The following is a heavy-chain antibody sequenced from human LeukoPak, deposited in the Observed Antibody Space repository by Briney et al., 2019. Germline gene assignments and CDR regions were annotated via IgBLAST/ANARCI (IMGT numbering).Heavy chain of an antibody. V-gene: IGHV3-21*01. J-gene: IGHJ4*02. CDR2: ISSSSSYI. CDR1: GFTFSSYS. CDR3: SRDLDQGGYHWGSDL. D-gene: IGHD5-12*01. Sequence: GGSLRLSCAASGFTFSSYSMNWVRQAPGKGLEWVSSISSSSSYIYYADSVKGRFTISRDNAKNSLYLQMNSLRAEDTGVYYCSRDLDQGGYHWGSDLRGQGTLVTVSS.